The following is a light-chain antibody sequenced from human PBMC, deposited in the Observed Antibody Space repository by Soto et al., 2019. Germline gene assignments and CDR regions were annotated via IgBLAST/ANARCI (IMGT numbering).Light chain of an antibody. CDR1: QSVLYSSNNKNY. J-gene: IGKJ2*01. Sequence: DIVMTQSPDSLAVSLGERATINCKSSQSVLYSSNNKNYLAWYQQKPGQPPKLIINWASTRESGVPDRFSGSGSGTDFTLTISILQAEDVSVYYCQQYYSTPYTFGQGTKLEIK. CDR3: QQYYSTPYT. CDR2: WAS. V-gene: IGKV4-1*01.